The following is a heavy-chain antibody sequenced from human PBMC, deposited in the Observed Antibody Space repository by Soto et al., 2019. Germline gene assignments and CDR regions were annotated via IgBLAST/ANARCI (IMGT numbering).Heavy chain of an antibody. CDR3: ARHLGGYSGYDLRWSYYYYMDV. J-gene: IGHJ6*03. CDR2: IYYSGST. Sequence: QLQLQESGPGLVKPSETLSLTCTVSGGSISSSSYYWGWIRQPPGKGLEWIGSIYYSGSTYYNPSLKSRVTISVDTSKNQFSLKLSSVTAADTAVYYYARHLGGYSGYDLRWSYYYYMDVWGKGTTVTVSS. V-gene: IGHV4-39*01. CDR1: GGSISSSSYY. D-gene: IGHD5-12*01.